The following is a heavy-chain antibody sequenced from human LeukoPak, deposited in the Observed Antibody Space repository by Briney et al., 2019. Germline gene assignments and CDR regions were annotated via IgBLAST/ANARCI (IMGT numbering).Heavy chain of an antibody. Sequence: ASVKVSCKASGYTFRSYSISWVRQAPGQGLEWMGWISAYNGNTICAQKVKGRVTMTTDTSTSTAYMELRSLKSDETAVYYCARASYCSDGSCYSDYWGQGTLVTVSS. CDR1: GYTFRSYS. CDR2: ISAYNGNT. D-gene: IGHD2-15*01. CDR3: ARASYCSDGSCYSDY. V-gene: IGHV1-18*01. J-gene: IGHJ4*02.